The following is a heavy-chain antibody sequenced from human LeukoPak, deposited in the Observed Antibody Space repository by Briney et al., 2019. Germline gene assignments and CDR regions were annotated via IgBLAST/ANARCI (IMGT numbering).Heavy chain of an antibody. Sequence: SETLSLTCAVYGGSFSGYYWSWIRQPPGKGLEWIGEINHSGSTNYNPSLKSRVTISVDTSKNQFSLKLSSVTAADTAVYYCARSDSSGYFYYYYGMGVWGQGTTVTVSS. V-gene: IGHV4-34*01. CDR3: ARSDSSGYFYYYYGMGV. CDR2: INHSGST. J-gene: IGHJ6*02. D-gene: IGHD3-22*01. CDR1: GGSFSGYY.